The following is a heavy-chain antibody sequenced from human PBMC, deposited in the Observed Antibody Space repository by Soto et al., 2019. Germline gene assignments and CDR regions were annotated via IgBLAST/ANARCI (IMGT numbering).Heavy chain of an antibody. CDR1: GFTFSSYG. CDR3: ARDPPLYSSGWYRWFDY. Sequence: PGGSLRLSCAASGFTFSSYGMHWVRQAPGKGLEWVAVIWYDGSNKYYADSVKGRFTISRDNSKNTLYLQMNSLRAEDTAVYYCARDPPLYSSGWYRWFDYWGQGTLVTVSS. CDR2: IWYDGSNK. V-gene: IGHV3-33*01. J-gene: IGHJ4*02. D-gene: IGHD6-19*01.